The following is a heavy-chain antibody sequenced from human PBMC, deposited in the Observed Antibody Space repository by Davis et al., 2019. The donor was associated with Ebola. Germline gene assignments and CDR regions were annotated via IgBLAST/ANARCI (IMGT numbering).Heavy chain of an antibody. CDR2: ISAYNGNT. V-gene: IGHV1-18*01. D-gene: IGHD2-2*02. CDR1: GYTFTSYA. J-gene: IGHJ6*02. CDR3: ARDSYCSSTSCYTGTYYYCGMDV. Sequence: AASVKVSCKASGYTFTSYAMHWVRQAPGQGLEWMGWISAYNGNTNYAQKLQGRVTMTTDTSTSTAYMELRSLRSDDTAVYYCARDSYCSSTSCYTGTYYYCGMDVWGQGTTVTVSS.